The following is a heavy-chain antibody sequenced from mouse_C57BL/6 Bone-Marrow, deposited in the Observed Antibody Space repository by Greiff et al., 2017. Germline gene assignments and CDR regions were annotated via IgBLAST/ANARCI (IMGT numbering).Heavy chain of an antibody. Sequence: QVQLQQSGAELARPGASVKLSCKASGYTFTSYGISWVKQRTGQGLEWIGEIYPRSGNTYYNEKFKGKATLTADKSSSTAYMELRSLTSEDSAVYFCARFVDYDWFAYWGQGTLVTVSA. J-gene: IGHJ3*01. V-gene: IGHV1-81*01. D-gene: IGHD2-4*01. CDR2: IYPRSGNT. CDR1: GYTFTSYG. CDR3: ARFVDYDWFAY.